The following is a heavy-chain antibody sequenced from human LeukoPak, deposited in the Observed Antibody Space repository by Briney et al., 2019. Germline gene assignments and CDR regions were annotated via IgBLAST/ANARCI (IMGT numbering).Heavy chain of an antibody. CDR2: INPSGGGT. CDR3: ARLGRSRDYYDSSGYYSYYFDY. D-gene: IGHD3-22*01. V-gene: IGHV1-46*01. J-gene: IGHJ4*02. Sequence: ASLKVSCKPSGYTFTRYYMHWVPEAPGEGLGWVGIINPSGGGTSYAQKFQGRVTMTRDTSTSTVYMELSSLRSEDTAVYYCARLGRSRDYYDSSGYYSYYFDYWGQGTLVTVSS. CDR1: GYTFTRYY.